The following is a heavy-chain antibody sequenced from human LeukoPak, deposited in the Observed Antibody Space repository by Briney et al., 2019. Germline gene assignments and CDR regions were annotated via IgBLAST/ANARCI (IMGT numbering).Heavy chain of an antibody. V-gene: IGHV4-59*01. CDR2: SYYTGST. Sequence: SETLSLTCTVSGGSINGYYWSWIRQPPGKGLEWIGYSYYTGSTNYNPSLKSRLTISVDTSKSQFSLKLSSVTAADTAVYYCAREAIAVAGTGIDYWGQGTLVTVSS. CDR3: AREAIAVAGTGIDY. D-gene: IGHD6-19*01. CDR1: GGSINGYY. J-gene: IGHJ4*02.